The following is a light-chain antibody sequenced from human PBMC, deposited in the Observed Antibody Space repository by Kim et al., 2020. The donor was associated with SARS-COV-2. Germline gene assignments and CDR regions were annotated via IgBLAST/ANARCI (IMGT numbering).Light chain of an antibody. CDR3: QSYDSSLSGSYV. CDR2: GNS. V-gene: IGLV1-40*01. Sequence: NNASPERSPTIGAGNDAPWSQHIPGTAPNLLIYGNSNRPSGVPDRFSGSKSGPSASLAITGLQAEDEADYYCQSYDSSLSGSYVFGTGTKVTVL. CDR1: SPTIGAGND. J-gene: IGLJ1*01.